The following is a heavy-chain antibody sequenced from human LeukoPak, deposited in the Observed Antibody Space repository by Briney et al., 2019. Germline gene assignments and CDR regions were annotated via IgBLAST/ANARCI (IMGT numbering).Heavy chain of an antibody. D-gene: IGHD6-13*01. CDR3: ARRRIAAAGTGYNWFDP. CDR1: GFTFSSYS. J-gene: IGHJ5*02. CDR2: ISSSSSTI. Sequence: GGSLRLSCAASGFTFSSYSMNWVRQAPGKGLEWVSYISSSSSTIYYADSVKGRFTISRDNAKNSLYLQMNSLRAKDTAVYYCARRRIAAAGTGYNWFDPWGQGTLVTVSS. V-gene: IGHV3-48*01.